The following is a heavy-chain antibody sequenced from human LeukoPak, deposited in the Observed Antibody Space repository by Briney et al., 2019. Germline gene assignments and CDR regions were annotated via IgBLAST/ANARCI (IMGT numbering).Heavy chain of an antibody. J-gene: IGHJ6*04. Sequence: KASETLSLTCTVSGDSLTSGSRYWSWIRQPAGKGLEWIGHFYSGTRTTYNPSLESRVTISGDTAKNQFSLKLDSVTAADTAVYFCARCMSELDYGDYAYYYHMDVWGKGTTVTVSS. V-gene: IGHV4-61*09. CDR1: GDSLTSGSRY. D-gene: IGHD4-17*01. CDR2: FYSGTRT. CDR3: ARCMSELDYGDYAYYYHMDV.